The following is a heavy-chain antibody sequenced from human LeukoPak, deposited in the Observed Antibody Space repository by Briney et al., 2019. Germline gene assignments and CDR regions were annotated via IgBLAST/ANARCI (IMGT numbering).Heavy chain of an antibody. D-gene: IGHD5-18*01. CDR3: ARKAPRYSYGWGDYFDY. Sequence: SETLSFTCTVSGGSISSYYWSWIRQPPGKGLEWIGYIYYSGSTNYNPSLKSRVTISVDTSKNQFSLKLSSVTAADTAVYYCARKAPRYSYGWGDYFDYWGQGTLVTVSS. CDR2: IYYSGST. CDR1: GGSISSYY. V-gene: IGHV4-59*01. J-gene: IGHJ4*02.